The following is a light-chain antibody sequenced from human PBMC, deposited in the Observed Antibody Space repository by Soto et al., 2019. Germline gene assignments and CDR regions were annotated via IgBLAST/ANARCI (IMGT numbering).Light chain of an antibody. Sequence: EIVLTQSPGTLSLSPGERATLSCRATQSVSSSYLAWYQQKPGQAPRLLICGASSRATGIPDRFSGSGSGTDFTLTISRLEPEDFEVYYCQQYGSSPYTFAQGTNVDIK. J-gene: IGKJ2*01. CDR1: QSVSSSY. CDR2: GAS. CDR3: QQYGSSPYT. V-gene: IGKV3-20*01.